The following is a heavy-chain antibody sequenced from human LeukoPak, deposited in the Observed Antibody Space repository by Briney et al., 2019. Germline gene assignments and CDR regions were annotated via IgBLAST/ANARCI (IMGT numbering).Heavy chain of an antibody. CDR2: IYYSGST. D-gene: IGHD6-19*01. V-gene: IGHV4-39*02. J-gene: IGHJ4*02. Sequence: SETLSLTCTVSGGSISSSSYYWGWIRQPPGKGLEWIGSIYYSGSTYYNPSLKSRVTISVDTSKNQFSLKLSSVTAADTAVYYCARDAAGTLSFDYWGQGTLVTVSS. CDR3: ARDAAGTLSFDY. CDR1: GGSISSSSYY.